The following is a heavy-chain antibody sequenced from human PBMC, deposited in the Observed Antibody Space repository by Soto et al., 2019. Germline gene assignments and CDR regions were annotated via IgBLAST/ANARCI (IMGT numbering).Heavy chain of an antibody. CDR2: IYDSGST. CDR1: GGSISGGVGGLYY. CDR3: AREVIPLTTDWYFDL. V-gene: IGHV4-30-4*01. D-gene: IGHD4-17*01. J-gene: IGHJ2*01. Sequence: QLQLRESGPGLVKPSETLSLTCTVSGGSISGGVGGLYYWSWIRQPPGKGLEWIGYIYDSGSTYYTPSLKSRVTLSVDTSKNQCSLRLSSVTAADTAVYYCAREVIPLTTDWYFDLWGRGTLVTVSS.